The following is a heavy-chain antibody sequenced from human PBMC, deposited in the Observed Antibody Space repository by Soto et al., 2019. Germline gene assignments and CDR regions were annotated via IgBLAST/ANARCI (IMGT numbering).Heavy chain of an antibody. CDR3: ARDAPPADH. CDR2: ISAYNGNT. Sequence: QVQLVQSGAEVKKPGASVKVSCKASGYTFTSYFSWVRQAPGQGLEWMGWISAYNGNTNYAQKLQGRVTMTTDTSTSTAFMELRSLRSDDTAVYYGARDAPPADHWGQGTLVTVSS. CDR1: GYTFTSY. J-gene: IGHJ4*02. V-gene: IGHV1-18*01.